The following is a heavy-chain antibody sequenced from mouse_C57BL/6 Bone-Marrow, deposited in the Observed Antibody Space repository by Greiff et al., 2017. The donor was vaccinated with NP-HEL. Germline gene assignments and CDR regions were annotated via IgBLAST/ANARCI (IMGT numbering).Heavy chain of an antibody. Sequence: EVHLVESGGGLVQPGESLKLSCESNEYEFPSHDMSWVRKTPEKRLELVAAINSDGGSTYYPDTMERRFIISRDNTKKTLYLQMSSLRSEDTALYYCARHYGNYGDYYAMDYWGQGTSVTVSS. D-gene: IGHD2-1*01. CDR3: ARHYGNYGDYYAMDY. CDR1: EYEFPSHD. J-gene: IGHJ4*01. V-gene: IGHV5-2*01. CDR2: INSDGGST.